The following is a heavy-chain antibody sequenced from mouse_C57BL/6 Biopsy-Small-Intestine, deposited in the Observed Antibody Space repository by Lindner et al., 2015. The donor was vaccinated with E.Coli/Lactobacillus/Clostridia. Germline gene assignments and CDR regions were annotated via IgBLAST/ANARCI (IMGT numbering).Heavy chain of an antibody. J-gene: IGHJ4*01. CDR2: ISAHNGNT. Sequence: SVKVSCKASGYTFSSYGISWVRQAPGQGLEWMGWISAHNGNTNYAQKLQGRVTMTTDTSTSTAYMELRSLRSDDTAVYYCARDMWFGDNFDYWGQGTLVTVSS. V-gene: IGHV1-7*01. CDR3: ARDMWFGDNFDY. D-gene: IGHD3-3*01. CDR1: GYTFSSYG.